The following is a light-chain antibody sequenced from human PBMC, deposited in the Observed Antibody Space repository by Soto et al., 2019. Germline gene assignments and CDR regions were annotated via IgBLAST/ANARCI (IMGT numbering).Light chain of an antibody. CDR2: LGS. Sequence: DIVTTQSPLSLPVTPGEPASISCRSSQTLLHSSGYTYLDWYLQKPGQSPQLLIYLGSNRASGVPDRFSGSGSGTDFTLKISRVEAEDVGVYYCMQALQTPGTFGQGTRLEIK. V-gene: IGKV2-28*01. CDR3: MQALQTPGT. J-gene: IGKJ5*01. CDR1: QTLLHSSGYTY.